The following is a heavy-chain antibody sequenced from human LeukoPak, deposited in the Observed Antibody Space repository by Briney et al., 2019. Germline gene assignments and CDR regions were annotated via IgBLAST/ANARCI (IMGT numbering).Heavy chain of an antibody. Sequence: GGSLRLSCAASGFTFSSYAMHWVRQAPGKVLEWVAHISYDGSNRYYADSVEGRFTISRDNSKNTLYLQMNSLRSEDTAVYYCVRGALTKVWGRKKGTDVWGKGTTVTVSS. J-gene: IGHJ6*04. D-gene: IGHD3-16*01. CDR1: GFTFSSYA. V-gene: IGHV3-30*04. CDR2: ISYDGSNR. CDR3: VRGALTKVWGRKKGTDV.